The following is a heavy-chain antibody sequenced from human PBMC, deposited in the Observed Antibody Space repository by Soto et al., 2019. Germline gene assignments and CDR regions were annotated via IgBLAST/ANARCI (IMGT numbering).Heavy chain of an antibody. CDR3: ARLPTQQLAPYYYYGMGV. D-gene: IGHD6-13*01. Sequence: GESLKFSCKGSGDSFTSYWISWVRQMPGKGLEWMGRVDPSDSYTNYSPSFQGHVTISADKSISTAYLQWSSLKAADAAMYYCARLPTQQLAPYYYYGMGVWGQGTTVTVSS. V-gene: IGHV5-10-1*01. J-gene: IGHJ6*02. CDR2: VDPSDSYT. CDR1: GDSFTSYW.